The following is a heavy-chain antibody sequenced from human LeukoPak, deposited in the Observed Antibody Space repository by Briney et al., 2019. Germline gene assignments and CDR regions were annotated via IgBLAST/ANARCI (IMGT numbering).Heavy chain of an antibody. J-gene: IGHJ3*02. CDR2: ISSSSSYI. CDR1: GFTFDDYA. Sequence: GGSLRLSCAASGFTFDDYAMNWVRQAPGKGLEWVSSISSSSSYIYYADSVKGRFTISRDNAKNSLYLQMNSLRAEDTAVYYCARETPPTMVRGVHAFDIWGQGTMVTVSS. V-gene: IGHV3-21*01. D-gene: IGHD3-10*01. CDR3: ARETPPTMVRGVHAFDI.